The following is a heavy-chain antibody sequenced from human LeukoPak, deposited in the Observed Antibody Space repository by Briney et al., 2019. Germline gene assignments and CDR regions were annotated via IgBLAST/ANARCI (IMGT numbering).Heavy chain of an antibody. J-gene: IGHJ4*02. D-gene: IGHD2-15*01. CDR3: ARDFGVFCSGGSCPFDY. V-gene: IGHV3-7*01. Sequence: SGGSLRLSCAASGFTFSSYWMSWVRQAPGKGLEWVANIKQDGSEKYYVDSVKGRFTISRDNAKNSLYLQMYSLRAEDTAVYYCARDFGVFCSGGSCPFDYWGQGTLVTVSS. CDR1: GFTFSSYW. CDR2: IKQDGSEK.